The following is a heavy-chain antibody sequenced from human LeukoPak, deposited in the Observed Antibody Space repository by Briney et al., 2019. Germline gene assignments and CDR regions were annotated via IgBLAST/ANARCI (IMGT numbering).Heavy chain of an antibody. CDR1: GGSISSYN. J-gene: IGHJ4*02. V-gene: IGHV4-59*01. D-gene: IGHD3-22*01. Sequence: SETLSLTCTVSGGSISSYNWNWIRQSPGKGLEWIGYISYTGSTNYNPSLKSRVTISLDTSKNQFSLKLSSVTAADTAVYYCASPPEPYYYDSSGYYYWGQGTLVTVSS. CDR2: ISYTGST. CDR3: ASPPEPYYYDSSGYYY.